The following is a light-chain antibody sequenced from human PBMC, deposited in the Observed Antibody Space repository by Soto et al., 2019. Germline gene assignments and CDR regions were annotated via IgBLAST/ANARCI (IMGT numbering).Light chain of an antibody. CDR3: QQYNNSRPEYT. CDR2: GAS. Sequence: EIVMTQSPATLSVSPGERATLSCRASQSVSTNLAWYQQKPCQAPRLLIYGASTRATGIPARFSGSGSGTEFPLTISSLQSEDFAVYHCQQYNNSRPEYTFGQGTKLEIK. V-gene: IGKV3-15*01. CDR1: QSVSTN. J-gene: IGKJ2*01.